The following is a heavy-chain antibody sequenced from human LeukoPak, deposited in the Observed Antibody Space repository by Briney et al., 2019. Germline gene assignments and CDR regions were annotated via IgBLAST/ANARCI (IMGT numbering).Heavy chain of an antibody. J-gene: IGHJ5*02. Sequence: PGGSLRLSCAASGFTFSSYTMHWVRQAPGKGLEWVAVISYDGSNKYYADSVKGRFTISRDNSKNTLYMQMNSLRAEDTAVYYCAKASDSGCYHNWFDPWGQGTLVTVSS. D-gene: IGHD3-22*01. CDR3: AKASDSGCYHNWFDP. CDR2: ISYDGSNK. CDR1: GFTFSSYT. V-gene: IGHV3-30-3*01.